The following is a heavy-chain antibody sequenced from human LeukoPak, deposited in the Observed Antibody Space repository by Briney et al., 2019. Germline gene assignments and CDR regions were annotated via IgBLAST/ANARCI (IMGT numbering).Heavy chain of an antibody. J-gene: IGHJ6*02. CDR2: IIPVLNIT. D-gene: IGHD5-18*01. V-gene: IGHV1-69*04. CDR3: ARDQGLTAPPPYGLDV. Sequence: GASVQVSCKTSGGTFSTSAITWVRQAPGQGLEWMGRIIPVLNITTYAQRFQGRVTITADTSTSTVYMELSSLRSEETAVYYCARDQGLTAPPPYGLDVWGQGTKVMVSS. CDR1: GGTFSTSA.